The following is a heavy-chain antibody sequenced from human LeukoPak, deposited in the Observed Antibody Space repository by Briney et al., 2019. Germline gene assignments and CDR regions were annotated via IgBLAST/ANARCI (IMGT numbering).Heavy chain of an antibody. CDR2: ISGSGGST. Sequence: GGSLRLSCAASGFTFSSYAMSWVRQAPGKGLEWVSAISGSGGSTYYADSVKGRFTISRDNSKNTLYLQMNSLRAEDTAVYYCASPWLFDFGVDDAFDIWGQGTMVTVSS. CDR1: GFTFSSYA. D-gene: IGHD3-22*01. J-gene: IGHJ3*02. V-gene: IGHV3-23*01. CDR3: ASPWLFDFGVDDAFDI.